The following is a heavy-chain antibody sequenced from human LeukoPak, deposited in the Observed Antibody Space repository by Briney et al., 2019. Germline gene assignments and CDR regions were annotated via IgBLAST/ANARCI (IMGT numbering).Heavy chain of an antibody. CDR2: IIPIFGTA. CDR1: GGTFSSYA. Sequence: SVKVSCKASGGTFSSYAISWVRQAPGQGLEWMGGIIPIFGTANYAQKFQGRVTITADESTSTAYMELSSLRSDDTAVYYCARDRRPYCSRTTCYGDWFDPWGQGTLVTVSS. V-gene: IGHV1-69*01. CDR3: ARDRRPYCSRTTCYGDWFDP. J-gene: IGHJ5*02. D-gene: IGHD2-2*01.